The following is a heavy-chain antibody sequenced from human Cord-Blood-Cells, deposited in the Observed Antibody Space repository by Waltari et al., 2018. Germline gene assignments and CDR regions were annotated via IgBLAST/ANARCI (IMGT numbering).Heavy chain of an antibody. V-gene: IGHV3-7*01. J-gene: IGHJ3*02. D-gene: IGHD1-7*01. Sequence: EVQMVESGGGLVKPGGSLRLSCADSGFTFSRYRMSWVRQDPGKGLEGGSNIKQDGSEKYYGDSVKDRFSSTRDNAKNSLYLQMNSMRAEDTAVYYWATTGNYDAFDIWGQGTMVTVSS. CDR1: GFTFSRYR. CDR3: ATTGNYDAFDI. CDR2: IKQDGSEK.